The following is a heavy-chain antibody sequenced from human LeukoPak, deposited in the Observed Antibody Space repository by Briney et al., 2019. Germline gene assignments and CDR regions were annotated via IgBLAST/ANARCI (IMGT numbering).Heavy chain of an antibody. D-gene: IGHD3-10*01. CDR3: ARGRGRSYYYYGMDV. J-gene: IGHJ6*02. Sequence: PSETLSLTCTVSGGSISSYYWSWIRQPPGKGLEWIGEINHSGSTNYNPSLKSRVTISVDTSKNQFSLKLSSVTAADTAVYYCARGRGRSYYYYGMDVWGQGTTVTVSS. V-gene: IGHV4-34*01. CDR2: INHSGST. CDR1: GGSISSYY.